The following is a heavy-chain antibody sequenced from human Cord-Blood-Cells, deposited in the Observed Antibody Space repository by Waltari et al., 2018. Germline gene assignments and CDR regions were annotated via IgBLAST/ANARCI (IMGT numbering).Heavy chain of an antibody. Sequence: QLQLQESGPGLVKPSETLSLTCTVSGGSISSSSYYWGWIRQPPGKGREWIGSIYYSGSTYYNPSLKSRVTISVDTSKNQFSLKLSSVTAADTAVYYCARQQQLVLYYFDYWGQGTLVTVSS. D-gene: IGHD6-13*01. J-gene: IGHJ4*02. CDR1: GGSISSSSYY. CDR3: ARQQQLVLYYFDY. V-gene: IGHV4-39*01. CDR2: IYYSGST.